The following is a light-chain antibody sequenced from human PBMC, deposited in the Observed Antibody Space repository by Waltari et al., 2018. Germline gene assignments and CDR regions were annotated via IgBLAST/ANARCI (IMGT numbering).Light chain of an antibody. V-gene: IGKV4-1*01. CDR3: QQYHSPPQT. CDR1: QSVLYTTNNKNY. Sequence: DIVMTQSPDSLAVSLGERATINCKSSQSVLYTTNNKNYLAWYQQKPGQPPKLLIYWASTRESGVPDRFSGSGSATNFTLTISSLQAEDVAVYYCQQYHSPPQTFGGGTKVEIK. J-gene: IGKJ4*01. CDR2: WAS.